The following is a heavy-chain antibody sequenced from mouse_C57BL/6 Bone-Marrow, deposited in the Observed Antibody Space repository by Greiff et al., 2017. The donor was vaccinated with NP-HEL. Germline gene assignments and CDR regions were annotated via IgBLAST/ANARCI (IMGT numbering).Heavy chain of an antibody. CDR1: GFTFSSYA. Sequence: DVMLVESGGGLVKPGGSLKLSCAASGFTFSSYAMSWVRQTPEKRLEWVATISDGGSYTYYPDNVKGRFTISRDHAKNNLYLQVSHLKSEDTAMYYCARARDFAYWGQGTLVTVSA. CDR3: ARARDFAY. CDR2: ISDGGSYT. J-gene: IGHJ3*01. V-gene: IGHV5-4*03.